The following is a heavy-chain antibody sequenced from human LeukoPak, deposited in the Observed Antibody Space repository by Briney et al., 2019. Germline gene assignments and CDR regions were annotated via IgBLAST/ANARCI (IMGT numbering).Heavy chain of an antibody. V-gene: IGHV3-30*02. J-gene: IGHJ6*03. D-gene: IGHD6-13*01. CDR2: IRYDGSNK. CDR3: AKDQIAAAGYYYYYYMDV. Sequence: GGSLRLSCAASGFTFSSYGMHWVRQAPGKGLEWVAFIRYDGSNKYYADSVKGRFTISRDNSKNTLYLQMNSLRAEDTAVYHCAKDQIAAAGYYYYYYMDVWGKGTTVTVSS. CDR1: GFTFSSYG.